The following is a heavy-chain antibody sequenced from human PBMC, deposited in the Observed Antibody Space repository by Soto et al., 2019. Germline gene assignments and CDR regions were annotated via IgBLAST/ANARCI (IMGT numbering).Heavy chain of an antibody. CDR2: IYYSGSA. D-gene: IGHD2-2*01. V-gene: IGHV4-31*03. CDR3: ARAGGYQLLLFDP. J-gene: IGHJ5*02. CDR1: GGSISSGGYY. Sequence: SETLSLTCTVSGGSISSGGYYWSWIRQHPGKGLEWIGYIYYSGSAYYNPSLKSRVTISVDTSKNQFSLKLSSVTAADTAVYYGARAGGYQLLLFDPWGQGTLVTVAS.